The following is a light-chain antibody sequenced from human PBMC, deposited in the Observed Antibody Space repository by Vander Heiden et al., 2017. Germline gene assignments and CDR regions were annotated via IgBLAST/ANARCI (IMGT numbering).Light chain of an antibody. Sequence: SYELTQPPSVSVSQGQTASITCSGDKLGDKYACWYQQKPGQSPVLVTYQDSKRPSGIPERFSGSNSGNTATLTISGTQAMDEADYYCQAWDSSTAVFGGGTKLTVL. CDR1: KLGDKY. V-gene: IGLV3-1*01. CDR2: QDS. J-gene: IGLJ2*01. CDR3: QAWDSSTAV.